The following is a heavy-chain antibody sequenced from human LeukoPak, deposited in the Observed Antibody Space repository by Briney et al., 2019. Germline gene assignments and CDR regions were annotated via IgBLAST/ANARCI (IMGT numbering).Heavy chain of an antibody. V-gene: IGHV3-23*01. J-gene: IGHJ4*02. CDR1: GFTFSSYA. D-gene: IGHD3-10*01. Sequence: GGSLRLSCAASGFTFSSYAMSWVRQAPGEGLEWVSAISGSGGSTYYADSVKGRFTISRDNSKNTLYLQMNSLRAEDTAVYYCAKDVSLLWFGELANFDYWGQGTLVTVSS. CDR3: AKDVSLLWFGELANFDY. CDR2: ISGSGGST.